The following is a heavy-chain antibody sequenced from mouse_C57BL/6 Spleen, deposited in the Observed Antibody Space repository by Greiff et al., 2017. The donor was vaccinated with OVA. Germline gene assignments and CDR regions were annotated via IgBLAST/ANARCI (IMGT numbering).Heavy chain of an antibody. V-gene: IGHV1-26*01. Sequence: EVQLQQSGPELVKPGASVKISCKASGYTFTDYYMNWVKQSHGKSLEWIGDINPNNGGTSYNQKFKGKATLTVDKSSSTAYMELRSLTSEDSAVYYWARGDGYYYFDYWGQGTTLPGSS. CDR1: GYTFTDYY. J-gene: IGHJ2*01. CDR2: INPNNGGT. D-gene: IGHD2-3*01. CDR3: ARGDGYYYFDY.